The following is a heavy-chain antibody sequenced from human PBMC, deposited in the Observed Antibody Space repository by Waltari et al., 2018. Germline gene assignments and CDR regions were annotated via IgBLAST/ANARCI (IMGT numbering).Heavy chain of an antibody. J-gene: IGHJ4*02. D-gene: IGHD6-19*01. Sequence: QGLEWMGWMNPNSGNTGYAQKFQGRVTITRNTSISTAYMELSSLRSEDTAVYYCARGGSSGGKTTLNGNPPGGYWGQGTLVTVSS. V-gene: IGHV1-8*03. CDR2: MNPNSGNT. CDR3: ARGGSSGGKTTLNGNPPGGY.